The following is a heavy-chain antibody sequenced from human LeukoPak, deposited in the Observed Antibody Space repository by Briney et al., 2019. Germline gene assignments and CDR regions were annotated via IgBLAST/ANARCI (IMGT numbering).Heavy chain of an antibody. J-gene: IGHJ6*02. V-gene: IGHV3-30*04. CDR1: GFTFSSYA. CDR3: ARDLNYVVVGSDSMDV. CDR2: ISYDGSNK. D-gene: IGHD1-7*01. Sequence: GGSLRLSCAASGFTFSSYAMHWVRQAPGKGLEWVAVISYDGSNKYYADSVKGRFTISRDNSKNTLYLQMNSLRAEDTAVYYCARDLNYVVVGSDSMDVWGQGTTVTVSS.